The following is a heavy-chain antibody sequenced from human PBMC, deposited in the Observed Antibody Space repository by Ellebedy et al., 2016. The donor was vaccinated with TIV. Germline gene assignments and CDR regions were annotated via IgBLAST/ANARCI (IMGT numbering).Heavy chain of an antibody. J-gene: IGHJ4*02. CDR2: ISGSGLST. D-gene: IGHD3-10*01. V-gene: IGHV3-23*01. CDR1: GFTFSKHA. Sequence: GGSLRLXXRASGFTFSKHAMSWVRQAPGKGLEWVSAISGSGLSTYYADSVKGRFTISRDNSKSTLSLQMNSLRAEDTAVYYCAKELRGVAAIDYWGQGTLVTVSS. CDR3: AKELRGVAAIDY.